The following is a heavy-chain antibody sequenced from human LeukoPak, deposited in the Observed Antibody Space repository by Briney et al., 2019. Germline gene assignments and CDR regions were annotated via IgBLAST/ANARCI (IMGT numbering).Heavy chain of an antibody. V-gene: IGHV4-59*01. CDR1: GGSISSYY. CDR2: IYYSGST. D-gene: IGHD6-13*01. CDR3: GREKPFGIAAAGMHYYYYGMDV. J-gene: IGHJ6*02. Sequence: SETLSLTCTVSGGSISSYYWSWIRQPPGKGLEWIGYIYYSGSTNYNPSLKSRVTISVDTSKNQFSLKLSSVTAADTAVYYCGREKPFGIAAAGMHYYYYGMDVWGQGTTVTVSS.